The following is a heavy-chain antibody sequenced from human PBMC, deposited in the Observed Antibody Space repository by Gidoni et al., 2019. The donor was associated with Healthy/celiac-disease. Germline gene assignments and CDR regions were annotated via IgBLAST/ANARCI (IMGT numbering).Heavy chain of an antibody. CDR2: INPNSGGT. V-gene: IGHV1-2*02. J-gene: IGHJ5*02. CDR3: ARALRPGRVSWFDP. CDR1: RYTFNGYY. D-gene: IGHD2-8*02. Sequence: QVQLVQSWAEVKKPGASVKVACKASRYTFNGYYMHWVRQSPGQGLEWMGWINPNSGGTNYAQKFQGRVTMTRDTSISTAYMELSRLRSDDTAVYYCARALRPGRVSWFDPWGQGTLVTVSS.